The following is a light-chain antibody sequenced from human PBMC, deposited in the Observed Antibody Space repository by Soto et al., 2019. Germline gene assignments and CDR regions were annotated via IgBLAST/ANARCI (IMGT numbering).Light chain of an antibody. CDR3: QQYDSMPLS. CDR2: ATS. J-gene: IGKJ4*01. Sequence: VIWMTQSPSLVSASTGDRVTISCRMSQAVGAYLAWYQQKPGKAPKLLIYATSTLQSGVPSSFSGSGSGTDFTLTISNLQSEDFATYYCQQYDSMPLSFGGGTRVEIK. V-gene: IGKV1D-8*01. CDR1: QAVGAY.